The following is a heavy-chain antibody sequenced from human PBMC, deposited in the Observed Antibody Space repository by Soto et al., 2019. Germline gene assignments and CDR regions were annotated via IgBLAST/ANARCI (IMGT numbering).Heavy chain of an antibody. Sequence: SETLSLTCTVSGGSISTYYWSWIRQPPGKGLEWIGYIYYDGSTSYNPSLRSRVTISVDTSKNQFSLILSSVTSADTAVYYCARDQLSSGLYVWFDPWGQGTLVTFSS. CDR1: GGSISTYY. CDR2: IYYDGST. CDR3: ARDQLSSGLYVWFDP. D-gene: IGHD6-25*01. V-gene: IGHV4-59*01. J-gene: IGHJ5*02.